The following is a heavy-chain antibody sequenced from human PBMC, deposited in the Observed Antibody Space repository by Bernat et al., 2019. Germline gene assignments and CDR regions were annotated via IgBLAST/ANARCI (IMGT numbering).Heavy chain of an antibody. J-gene: IGHJ5*02. Sequence: QVQLQQWGAGLLKPSETLSLTCAVYGGSFSGYYWRWIRQPPGKGLEWIGEINHSGSTNYNPSLKSRVTISVDTTKNQFSLKLGSVTAADTAVYYCARAPLIAVAGTGNWFDAWGQGTLVTVSS. CDR2: INHSGST. D-gene: IGHD6-19*01. CDR1: GGSFSGYY. CDR3: ARAPLIAVAGTGNWFDA. V-gene: IGHV4-34*01.